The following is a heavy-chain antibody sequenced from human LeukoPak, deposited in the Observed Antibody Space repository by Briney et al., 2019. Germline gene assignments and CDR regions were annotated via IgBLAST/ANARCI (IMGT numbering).Heavy chain of an antibody. D-gene: IGHD6-19*01. J-gene: IGHJ6*03. V-gene: IGHV1-18*01. Sequence: GASVKVSCKASGYTFTSYGISWVRQAPGQGLEWMGWISAYNGNTNYAQKLQGRVTMTTDTSTSTAYMELRSLRSDDTAVYYCARGSGWHGENYYYYYMDVWGKGTTVTVSS. CDR3: ARGSGWHGENYYYYYMDV. CDR2: ISAYNGNT. CDR1: GYTFTSYG.